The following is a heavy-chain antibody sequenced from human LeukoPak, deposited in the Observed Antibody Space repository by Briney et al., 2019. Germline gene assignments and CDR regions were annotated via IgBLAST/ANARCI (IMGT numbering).Heavy chain of an antibody. Sequence: WIAWVRQVPGKGLEWIGVIYPVDSDTRYSPSFQGQVTISVDKSTSTAYLQWSSLKASDTAMYYCAKTNYYETSGWASGLSPFDMWGRGTMVTVSS. D-gene: IGHD3-22*01. CDR1: W. J-gene: IGHJ3*02. CDR3: AKTNYYETSGWASGLSPFDM. V-gene: IGHV5-51*01. CDR2: IYPVDSDT.